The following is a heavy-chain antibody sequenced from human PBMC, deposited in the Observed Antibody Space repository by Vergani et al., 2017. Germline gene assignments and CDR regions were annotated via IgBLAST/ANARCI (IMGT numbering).Heavy chain of an antibody. Sequence: QLQLQESGSGLVKPSQTLSLTCAVSGGPISSGGYSWSWIRQPPGKGLEWIGYNYHSGSTYYNPSLRSRVTISGDRSKNQFSLKLSSVTAADTAVYYCARVLVSAWAFDIWGQGTMVTVSS. CDR3: ARVLVSAWAFDI. CDR2: NYHSGST. CDR1: GGPISSGGYS. D-gene: IGHD6-6*01. V-gene: IGHV4-30-2*01. J-gene: IGHJ3*02.